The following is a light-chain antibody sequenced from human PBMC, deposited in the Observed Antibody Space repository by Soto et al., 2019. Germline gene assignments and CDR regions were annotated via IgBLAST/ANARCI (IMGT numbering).Light chain of an antibody. CDR1: SSNIGKNF. CDR3: GTLDSSLSVGV. J-gene: IGLJ3*02. V-gene: IGLV1-51*02. CDR2: ENV. Sequence: QSVLTLPPSVSAAPGQKVTISCSGSSSNIGKNFVSWYQHLTGTGHELLIYENVKRLSGISDRFSGSQSGTSATLAITGLRTGDEADYDCGTLDSSLSVGVFGGGTEVTVL.